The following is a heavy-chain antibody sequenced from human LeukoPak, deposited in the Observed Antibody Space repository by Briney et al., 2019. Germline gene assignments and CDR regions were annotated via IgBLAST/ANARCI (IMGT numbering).Heavy chain of an antibody. J-gene: IGHJ4*02. V-gene: IGHV4-34*01. CDR1: GGSVSGYY. Sequence: SETLSLTCAVYGGSVSGYYWSWIRQPPGKGLEWVGDINHSGSTNYNPSLKSRATISVDTSKNQFSLKLSSVTAADTAVYYCASFPEYSRSSAIDYWGQGTLVTVSS. CDR3: ASFPEYSRSSAIDY. CDR2: INHSGST. D-gene: IGHD6-6*01.